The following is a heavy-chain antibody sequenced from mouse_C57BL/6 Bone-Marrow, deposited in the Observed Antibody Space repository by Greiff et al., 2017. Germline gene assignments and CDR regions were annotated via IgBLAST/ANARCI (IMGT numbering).Heavy chain of an antibody. CDR2: ISSGGSYT. V-gene: IGHV5-6*01. CDR3: ARLDGRYFDV. J-gene: IGHJ1*03. D-gene: IGHD2-3*01. CDR1: GFTFSSYG. Sequence: EVMLVESGGDLVKPGGSLKLSCAVSGFTFSSYGMSWVRQPPDKRLEWVATISSGGSYTYYPDSWTGRFTISRDNAKNTLYLQMSSLKSEDTAMYYCARLDGRYFDVGDTGTTVTVSS.